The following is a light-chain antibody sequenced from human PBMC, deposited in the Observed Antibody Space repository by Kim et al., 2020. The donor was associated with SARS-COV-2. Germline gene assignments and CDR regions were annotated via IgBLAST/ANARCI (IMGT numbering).Light chain of an antibody. J-gene: IGLJ3*02. CDR2: RND. CDR3: EAWDDNLSAWV. CDR1: NFNIGSTY. V-gene: IGLV1-47*01. Sequence: QPVLTQPPSASGTPGQKVTISCSGGNFNIGSTYVFWYQQLPGTAPKLLIYRNDRRPSGDPDRLYRSKSGNSAALALSGIRFEDESDYYCEAWDDNLSAWVFGGGTQLTVL.